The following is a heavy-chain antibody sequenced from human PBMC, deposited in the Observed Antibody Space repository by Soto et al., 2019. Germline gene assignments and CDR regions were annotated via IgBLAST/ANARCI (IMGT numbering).Heavy chain of an antibody. CDR3: AAGYTTGPDAFDI. CDR1: GYNFANYW. V-gene: IGHV5-51*01. D-gene: IGHD6-13*01. J-gene: IGHJ3*02. Sequence: PGESLKISCKGSGYNFANYWIGWVRQMPGKGLEWMGMIFPGDSDTKNSTSLQGQITMSVDKSDSSAYLQWRSLKASDAAMYYCAAGYTTGPDAFDIWGQGTMVTVS. CDR2: IFPGDSDT.